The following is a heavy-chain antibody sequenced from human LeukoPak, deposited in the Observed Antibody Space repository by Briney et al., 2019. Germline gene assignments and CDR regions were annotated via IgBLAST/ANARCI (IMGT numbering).Heavy chain of an antibody. CDR3: ASPDCGGVCQSPGDDF. J-gene: IGHJ4*02. CDR2: IGSSSRNK. V-gene: IGHV3-48*01. Sequence: GGSLRLSCAASGLALSTYSMKWVRQPPGKGLEWGSYIGSSSRNKYYAYSVKGRFTISRDNAKNSLYLQMNSLRAEDAAVYYCASPDCGGVCQSPGDDFWGEGTLVTVSS. CDR1: GLALSTYS. D-gene: IGHD2-21*01.